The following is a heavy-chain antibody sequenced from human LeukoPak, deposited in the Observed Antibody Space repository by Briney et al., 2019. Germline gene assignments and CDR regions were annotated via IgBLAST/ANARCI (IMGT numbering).Heavy chain of an antibody. D-gene: IGHD4-17*01. J-gene: IGHJ5*02. CDR1: GYSISSGYY. CDR2: IYHSGST. CDR3: ASYSRYGDGNWFDP. V-gene: IGHV4-38-2*01. Sequence: SETLSLTCAVSGYSISSGYYWGWIRQPPGKGLEWIGSIYHSGSTYYNPSLKSRVTISVDTSKNQFSLKLSSVTAADTAVYYCASYSRYGDGNWFDPLGQGTLVTVSS.